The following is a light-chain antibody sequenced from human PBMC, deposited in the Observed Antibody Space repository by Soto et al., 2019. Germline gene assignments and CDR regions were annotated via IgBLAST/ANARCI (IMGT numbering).Light chain of an antibody. CDR3: SSYTTINTVVL. V-gene: IGLV2-14*03. J-gene: IGLJ3*02. CDR2: DVT. Sequence: QSALTQPASVSGSPGQSITFSCTGTTSDIGAYNYVSWYQHYPGKAPKLLIYDVTARPSGVSDRFSGSKSGTTASLTISGLQAEDEADYFCSSYTTINTVVLFGGGTKLTAL. CDR1: TSDIGAYNY.